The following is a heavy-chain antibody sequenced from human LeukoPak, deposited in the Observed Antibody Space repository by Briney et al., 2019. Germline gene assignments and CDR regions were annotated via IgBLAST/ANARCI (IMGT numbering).Heavy chain of an antibody. CDR3: AKAQVDYYDSSGYYPYYMDV. J-gene: IGHJ6*03. V-gene: IGHV3-23*01. CDR2: ISGSGGST. Sequence: HPGGSLRLSCAASGFTFSSYAMSWVRQAPGKGLEWVSAISGSGGSTYYADSVKGRFTISRDNSKNTLYLQMNSLRAEDTAVYYCAKAQVDYYDSSGYYPYYMDVWGKGTTVTVSS. CDR1: GFTFSSYA. D-gene: IGHD3-22*01.